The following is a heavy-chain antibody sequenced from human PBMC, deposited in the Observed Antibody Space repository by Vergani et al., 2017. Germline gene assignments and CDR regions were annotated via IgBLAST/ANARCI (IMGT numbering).Heavy chain of an antibody. D-gene: IGHD3-10*01. CDR1: GITFWKFG. CDR3: AKDIFDYYGSGSPIGVGMDV. Sequence: EVQLVESGGGLVQPGGSLRLSCAASGITFWKFGMHWVRQGPGKGLEWVSLFSWDGGRTYYADSVKGRFTISSDNSKNSLYLQMNSLRAEDTALYYCAKDIFDYYGSGSPIGVGMDVWGQGTTVTVSS. J-gene: IGHJ6*02. CDR2: FSWDGGRT. V-gene: IGHV3-43D*03.